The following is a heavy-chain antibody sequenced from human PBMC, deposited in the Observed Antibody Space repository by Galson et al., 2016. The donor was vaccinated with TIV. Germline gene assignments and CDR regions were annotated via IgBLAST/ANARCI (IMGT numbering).Heavy chain of an antibody. Sequence: VKVSCKASGDTFSNYAISWVRQAPGQGLEWMGGIIPIFGTTNYYAQKFQGRVTITTDESSSTAYMELSSLRSEDTAVYYCATGDDSSGYYSLANWGQGTLVTVSS. CDR3: ATGDDSSGYYSLAN. CDR2: IIPIFGTT. V-gene: IGHV1-69*05. CDR1: GDTFSNYA. J-gene: IGHJ4*02. D-gene: IGHD3-22*01.